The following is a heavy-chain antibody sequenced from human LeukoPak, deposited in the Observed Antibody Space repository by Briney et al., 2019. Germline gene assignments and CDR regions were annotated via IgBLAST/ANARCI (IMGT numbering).Heavy chain of an antibody. CDR3: ARDRHYDFWSGPTPLNY. D-gene: IGHD3-3*01. CDR1: GFTFSSYA. J-gene: IGHJ4*02. V-gene: IGHV3-23*01. CDR2: ISGSGGST. Sequence: GGSLRLSCAASGFTFSSYAMSWVRQAPGKGLEWVSAISGSGGSTYYADSVKGRFTISRDNSKNTLYLQMNSLRAEDTAVYYCARDRHYDFWSGPTPLNYWGQGTLVTVSS.